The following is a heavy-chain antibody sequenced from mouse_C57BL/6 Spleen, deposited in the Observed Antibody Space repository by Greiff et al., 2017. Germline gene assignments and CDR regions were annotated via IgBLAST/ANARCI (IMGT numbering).Heavy chain of an antibody. Sequence: EVQLVESGEGLVKPGGSLKLSCAASGFTFSSYAMSWVRQTPEKRLEWVAYISSGGDYIYYADTVKGRFTISRDNARNTLYLQMSSLKSEDTAMYYCTFTTVVAPHWYFDVWGTGTTVTVSS. CDR2: ISSGGDYI. CDR1: GFTFSSYA. D-gene: IGHD1-1*01. V-gene: IGHV5-9-1*02. J-gene: IGHJ1*03. CDR3: TFTTVVAPHWYFDV.